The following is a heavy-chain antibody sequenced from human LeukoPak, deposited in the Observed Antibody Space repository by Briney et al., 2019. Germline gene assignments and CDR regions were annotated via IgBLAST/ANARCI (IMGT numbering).Heavy chain of an antibody. D-gene: IGHD3-22*01. CDR2: INTSGGST. CDR3: AIMHPYYDGNGYWVQ. V-gene: IGHV3-23*01. Sequence: PGGSLRLSCSASGFTFSSYAMSWVRQGPGKGLEWVSGINTSGGSTAYADSVKGRFTISRDNPRNTLYMQMNSLRAEDTALYYCAIMHPYYDGNGYWVQWGQGTLVTVSS. J-gene: IGHJ4*02. CDR1: GFTFSSYA.